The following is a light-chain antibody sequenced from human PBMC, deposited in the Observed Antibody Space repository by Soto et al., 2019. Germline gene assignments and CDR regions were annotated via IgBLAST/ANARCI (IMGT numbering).Light chain of an antibody. Sequence: AIRMNQAPYSLSASTGDRVTITCRASQGISSYLAWYQQKPGKAPKLLIYAASTLQSGVPSRFSGSGSGTDLTLTISCLQFEDFATYYCQQYYSYPRTVGGGTKVEIK. V-gene: IGKV1-8*01. J-gene: IGKJ4*01. CDR3: QQYYSYPRT. CDR1: QGISSY. CDR2: AAS.